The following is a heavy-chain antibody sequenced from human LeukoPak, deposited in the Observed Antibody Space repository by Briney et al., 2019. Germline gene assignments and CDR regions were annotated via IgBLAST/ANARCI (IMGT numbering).Heavy chain of an antibody. Sequence: GGSLGLSCAASGCTFDDYAMDWVRQAPGKGLEWVSGISWNSGSIGYADSVKGRFTISRDNAKNSLYLQMNSLRAEDIALYYCAKDNKRFGPSKAHFDYWGQGTLVTVSS. V-gene: IGHV3-9*03. J-gene: IGHJ4*02. D-gene: IGHD3-10*01. CDR2: ISWNSGSI. CDR1: GCTFDDYA. CDR3: AKDNKRFGPSKAHFDY.